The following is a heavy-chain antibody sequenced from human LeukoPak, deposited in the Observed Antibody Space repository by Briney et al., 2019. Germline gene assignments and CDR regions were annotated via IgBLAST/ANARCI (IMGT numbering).Heavy chain of an antibody. CDR1: GYTFTGYY. D-gene: IGHD2-2*01. CDR3: ARSYAGFDY. Sequence: ASVKVSCKASGYTFTGYYMHWVRQAPGQGLEWMGWISAYNGNTNYAQKLQGRVTMTTDTSTSTAYMELRSLRSDDTAVYYCARSYAGFDYWGQGTLVTVSS. J-gene: IGHJ4*02. V-gene: IGHV1-18*04. CDR2: ISAYNGNT.